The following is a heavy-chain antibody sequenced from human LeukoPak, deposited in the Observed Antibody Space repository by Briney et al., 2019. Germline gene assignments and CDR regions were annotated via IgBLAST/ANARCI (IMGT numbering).Heavy chain of an antibody. CDR1: GYTFTSYY. J-gene: IGHJ4*02. Sequence: ASVKVSCKASGYTFTSYYTHWVRQAPGQGLEWMGIINPSGGSTSYAQKFQGRVTMTRDTSTSTVYMELSSLRSEDTAVYYCARDSSDVLRYFDWLLPELYYFDYWGQGTLVTVSS. V-gene: IGHV1-46*01. CDR2: INPSGGST. CDR3: ARDSSDVLRYFDWLLPELYYFDY. D-gene: IGHD3-9*01.